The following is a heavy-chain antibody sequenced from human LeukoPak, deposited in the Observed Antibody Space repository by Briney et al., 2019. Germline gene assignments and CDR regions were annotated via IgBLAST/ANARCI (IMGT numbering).Heavy chain of an antibody. CDR1: GGPFSSYY. CDR2: IYYTGSA. D-gene: IGHD6-13*01. Sequence: SETLSLTCTVSGGPFSSYYWSWIRQPPGKGLEWIGYIYYTGSANYNPSLKSRVTLSTDTSKNQFSLRLTSVTAADTAVYYCAAPAAGTTPFDYWGQGTLVTVSS. J-gene: IGHJ4*02. CDR3: AAPAAGTTPFDY. V-gene: IGHV4-59*12.